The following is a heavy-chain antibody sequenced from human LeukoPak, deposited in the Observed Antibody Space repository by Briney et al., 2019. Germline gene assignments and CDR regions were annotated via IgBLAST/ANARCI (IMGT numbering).Heavy chain of an antibody. CDR2: INPNSGGT. V-gene: IGHV1-2*02. D-gene: IGHD3-9*01. Sequence: PVASVKVSCTASGYTFTGYYMHWVRQAPGQGLEWMGWINPNSGGTNYAQKFQGRVTMTRDTSISTAYMELSRLRSDDTAVYYCARAYYDILTGYSSSFDYWGQGTLVTVSS. J-gene: IGHJ4*02. CDR1: GYTFTGYY. CDR3: ARAYYDILTGYSSSFDY.